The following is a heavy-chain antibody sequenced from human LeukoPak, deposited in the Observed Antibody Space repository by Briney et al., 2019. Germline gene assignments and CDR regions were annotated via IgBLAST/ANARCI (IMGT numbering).Heavy chain of an antibody. CDR1: GFTFSSYS. Sequence: PGGSLRLSCAASGFTFSSYSMSWVRQAPGKGLEWVSVIYSGGSTYYADSVKGRFTISRDNSKNTLYLQMNSLRAEDTAVYYCARGQQSRPAGIGGSYYFDYWGQGTLVTVSS. CDR3: ARGQQSRPAGIGGSYYFDY. V-gene: IGHV3-53*01. J-gene: IGHJ4*02. D-gene: IGHD2-15*01. CDR2: IYSGGST.